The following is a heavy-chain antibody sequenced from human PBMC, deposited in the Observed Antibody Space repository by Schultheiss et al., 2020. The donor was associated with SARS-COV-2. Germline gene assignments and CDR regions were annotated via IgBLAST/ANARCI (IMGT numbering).Heavy chain of an antibody. D-gene: IGHD7-27*01. Sequence: GGSLRLSCAASGFSFRAYGMHWVRRAPGMGLEWVAGISFDGNNKDYVASVKGRFAISRDNSKNTLYLQINSLRAEDTAVYYCARDNWGRPDAAVFDFWGQGTLVTVSS. J-gene: IGHJ4*02. CDR2: ISFDGNNK. CDR1: GFSFRAYG. CDR3: ARDNWGRPDAAVFDF. V-gene: IGHV3-30*03.